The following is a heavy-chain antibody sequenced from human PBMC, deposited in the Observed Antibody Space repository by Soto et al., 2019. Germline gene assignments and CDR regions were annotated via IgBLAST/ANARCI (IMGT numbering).Heavy chain of an antibody. Sequence: PGGSLRLSCAASGFTFSSYTMTWVRQAPGKGLQWVSGITASGDDTYYADSVEGRFTISRDNSKSTLYLQMNSLGAEDTAVYYCAKDQRRSHLFPPQNDYWGRGTLVTVSS. J-gene: IGHJ4*02. D-gene: IGHD3-10*02. V-gene: IGHV3-23*01. CDR1: GFTFSSYT. CDR2: ITASGDDT. CDR3: AKDQRRSHLFPPQNDY.